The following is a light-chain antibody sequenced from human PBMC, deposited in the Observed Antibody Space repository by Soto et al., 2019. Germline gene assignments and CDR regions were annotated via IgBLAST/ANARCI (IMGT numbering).Light chain of an antibody. CDR3: TSYSSSNTFYV. CDR1: SSDIGGYYY. V-gene: IGLV2-14*01. Sequence: QSVLTQPASVSGSPGQSITISCTGASSDIGGYYYVSWYQHHPGRAPKLMIYQVSNRPSGVSNRFSGSKSGNTASLTISGLQAQDAADYYCTSYSSSNTFYVFGAGTKVAVL. J-gene: IGLJ1*01. CDR2: QVS.